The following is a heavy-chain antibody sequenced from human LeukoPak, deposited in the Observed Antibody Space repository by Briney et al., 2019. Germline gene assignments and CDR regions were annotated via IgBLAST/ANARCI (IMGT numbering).Heavy chain of an antibody. Sequence: ALVKVSCKTSRYTFTNYGFSWVRLAHGQGLEWMGCISAYNRNTKYAQKLQGRVTMTTDTSTSTVYMELVGLRSDDTAVYYCAREEYQLLRTSSYFDYWGQGTLVTVSS. CDR2: ISAYNRNT. CDR1: RYTFTNYG. CDR3: AREEYQLLRTSSYFDY. D-gene: IGHD2-2*01. J-gene: IGHJ4*02. V-gene: IGHV1-18*01.